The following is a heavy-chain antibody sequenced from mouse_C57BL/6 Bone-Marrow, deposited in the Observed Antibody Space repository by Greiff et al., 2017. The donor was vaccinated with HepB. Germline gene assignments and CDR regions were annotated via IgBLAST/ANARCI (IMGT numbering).Heavy chain of an antibody. D-gene: IGHD3-2*02. V-gene: IGHV5-2*01. CDR3: ARQLRDGAMDY. CDR2: INSDGGST. Sequence: DVKLVESGGGLVQPGESLKLSCESNEYEFPSHDMSWVRKTPEKRLELVAAINSDGGSTYYPDTMERRFIISRDNTKKTLYLQMSSMRSEDTALYYCARQLRDGAMDYWGQGTSVTVSS. CDR1: EYEFPSHD. J-gene: IGHJ4*01.